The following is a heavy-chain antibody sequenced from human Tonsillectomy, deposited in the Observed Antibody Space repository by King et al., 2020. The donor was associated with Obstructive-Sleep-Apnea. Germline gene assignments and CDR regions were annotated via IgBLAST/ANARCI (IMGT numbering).Heavy chain of an antibody. CDR2: IMGRGGST. CDR3: AKDTTYYDYVWGSYRSTHDAFDI. J-gene: IGHJ3*02. Sequence: VQLVESGGGLVQPGGSLRLSGAASGFTFSIYAMSWVRQAPGKGLVGVPAIMGRGGSTYYADVGKGRFTISRDNSKNPLYLQMNSLRAEETAVYYCAKDTTYYDYVWGSYRSTHDAFDIWGQGTMVTVSS. V-gene: IGHV3-23*04. D-gene: IGHD3-16*02. CDR1: GFTFSIYA.